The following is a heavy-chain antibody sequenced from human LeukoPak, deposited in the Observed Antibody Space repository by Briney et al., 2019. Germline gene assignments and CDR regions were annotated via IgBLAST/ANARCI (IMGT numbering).Heavy chain of an antibody. CDR2: ITGIGGCT. CDR1: GFMFDHYA. V-gene: IGHV3-23*01. D-gene: IGHD2-2*01. Sequence: GGSLRLSCAGSGFMFDHYAMNWVRQAPGRGLEWVSVITGIGGCTYYAESVEGRFTVSRDNSKNTVYLKMNSLRADDTAVYYCAKDGGSTLPYYFDWWGQGTLVTVAS. CDR3: AKDGGSTLPYYFDW. J-gene: IGHJ4*02.